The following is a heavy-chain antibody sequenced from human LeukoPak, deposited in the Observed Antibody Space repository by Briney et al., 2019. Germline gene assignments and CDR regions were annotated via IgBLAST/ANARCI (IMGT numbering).Heavy chain of an antibody. CDR3: ARHPHYGSVSPDKDY. CDR2: IYTSGST. Sequence: SETLSLTCTVSGGSISSYYWSWIRQPPGKGLEWIGDIYTSGSTNYNPSLKSRVTISVDTSKNQFSLKLSSVTAADTAVYYCARHPHYGSVSPDKDYWGQGTLVTVSS. CDR1: GGSISSYY. V-gene: IGHV4-4*09. J-gene: IGHJ4*02. D-gene: IGHD3-10*01.